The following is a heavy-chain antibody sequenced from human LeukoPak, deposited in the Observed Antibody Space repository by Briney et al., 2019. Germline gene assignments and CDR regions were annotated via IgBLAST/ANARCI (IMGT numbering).Heavy chain of an antibody. D-gene: IGHD1-26*01. Sequence: PAGSLRLSCAASGFTFSSYGMHWVRQAPGKGLEWVAVIWYDGSNKYYADSVKGRFTISRDNSKNTLYLQMNSLRAEDTAVYYCARDGRSYYYYYMDVWGKGTTVTVSS. J-gene: IGHJ6*03. CDR2: IWYDGSNK. CDR3: ARDGRSYYYYYMDV. V-gene: IGHV3-33*01. CDR1: GFTFSSYG.